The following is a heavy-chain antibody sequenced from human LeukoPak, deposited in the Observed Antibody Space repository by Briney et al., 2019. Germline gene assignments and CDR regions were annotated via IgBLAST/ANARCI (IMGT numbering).Heavy chain of an antibody. J-gene: IGHJ4*02. Sequence: GGSLRLSCAASGFTFSSYSMNWVRQAPGKGLEWVSSISSSSSYIYYADSVKGRFTISRDNAKNSLYLQMNSLRAEDTAVYYCARDLVLMAGFDYWGQGTLVTVSS. D-gene: IGHD2-8*02. V-gene: IGHV3-21*01. CDR1: GFTFSSYS. CDR3: ARDLVLMAGFDY. CDR2: ISSSSSYI.